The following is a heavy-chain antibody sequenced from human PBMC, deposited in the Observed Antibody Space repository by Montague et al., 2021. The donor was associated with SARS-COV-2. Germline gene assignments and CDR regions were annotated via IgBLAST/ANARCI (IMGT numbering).Heavy chain of an antibody. CDR2: LFYSGSS. D-gene: IGHD6-19*01. J-gene: IGHJ4*02. V-gene: IGHV4-39*01. CDR1: GGSISSSNYY. CDR3: VAEWLAIYYFDF. Sequence: SETLSLTCTVAGGSISSSNYYWGWIRQPLGKGLEWIGSLFYSGSSFYNPSLKSRVTISVDTSKNQFSLRLSSVTAADTAVYYCVAEWLAIYYFDFWGQGTLVTVSS.